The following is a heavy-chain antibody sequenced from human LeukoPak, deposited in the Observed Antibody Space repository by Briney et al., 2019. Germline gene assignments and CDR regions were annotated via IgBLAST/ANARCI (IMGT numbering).Heavy chain of an antibody. Sequence: GGSLRLSCAASGFTVSSNYMSWVRRAPGKGLEWVSVIYSGGSTYYADSVKGRFTISRDNSKNTLYLQMNSLRAEDTAVYYCARDLARETGYWGQGTLVTVSS. V-gene: IGHV3-66*01. CDR1: GFTVSSNY. J-gene: IGHJ4*02. CDR3: ARDLARETGY. CDR2: IYSGGST.